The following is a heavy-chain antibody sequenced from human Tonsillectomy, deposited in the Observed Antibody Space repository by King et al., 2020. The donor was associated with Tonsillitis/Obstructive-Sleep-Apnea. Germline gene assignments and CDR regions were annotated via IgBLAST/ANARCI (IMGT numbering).Heavy chain of an antibody. CDR2: IYNSVST. D-gene: IGHD6-6*01. CDR1: GGSISGSY. Sequence: QVQLQESGPGLVKPSETLSLTCTVSGGSISGSYWSWIRQPPGKGLEWIGYIYNSVSTNYNPSLKSRVTISVDTSKNQFSLRLSSVTAADTAVYYCAREGGSSLDYWGQGTLVTVSS. CDR3: AREGGSSLDY. J-gene: IGHJ4*02. V-gene: IGHV4-59*01.